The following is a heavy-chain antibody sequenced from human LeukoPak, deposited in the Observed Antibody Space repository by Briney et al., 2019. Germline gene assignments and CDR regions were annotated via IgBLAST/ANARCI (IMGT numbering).Heavy chain of an antibody. V-gene: IGHV1-18*01. D-gene: IGHD3-22*01. CDR3: ARYYYDSSGYWSPDY. J-gene: IGHJ4*02. CDR1: GYTFTSYG. Sequence: ASVKVSCKASGYTFTSYGISWVRQAPGQGLEWMGWISAYNGNTNYAQKLQGRVTMTTDTSTSTAYMELRSLRSDDTAVYYCARYYYDSSGYWSPDYWGQGTLVTVSS. CDR2: ISAYNGNT.